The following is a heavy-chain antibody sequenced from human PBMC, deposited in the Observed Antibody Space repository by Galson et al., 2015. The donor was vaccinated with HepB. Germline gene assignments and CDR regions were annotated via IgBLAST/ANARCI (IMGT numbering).Heavy chain of an antibody. D-gene: IGHD3-3*01. J-gene: IGHJ4*02. CDR2: MNPNSGNR. Sequence: SVKVSCKASGYTFTSYDINWVRQATGQGLEWMGWMNPNSGNRGYAQEFQGRVTMTRNTSISTAYMELSSLRSEDTAVYYCARGGFLEWLLVGWPLGGSYYFDYWGQGTLVTVSS. CDR3: ARGGFLEWLLVGWPLGGSYYFDY. V-gene: IGHV1-8*01. CDR1: GYTFTSYD.